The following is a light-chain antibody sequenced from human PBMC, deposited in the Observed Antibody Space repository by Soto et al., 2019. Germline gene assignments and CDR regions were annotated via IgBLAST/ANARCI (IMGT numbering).Light chain of an antibody. Sequence: QSVLTQPRSVSGSPGQSVTISCTGTSSDVGGYSYVSWYQQHPGKAPKLMIYDVSKRPSGVPDRFPGSKSGNTASLTISGLQAEDEADYYCCSYAGSYTWVFGGGTKLTVL. CDR1: SSDVGGYSY. J-gene: IGLJ3*02. CDR2: DVS. CDR3: CSYAGSYTWV. V-gene: IGLV2-11*01.